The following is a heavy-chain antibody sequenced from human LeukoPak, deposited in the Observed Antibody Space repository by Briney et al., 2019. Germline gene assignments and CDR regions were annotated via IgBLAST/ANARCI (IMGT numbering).Heavy chain of an antibody. D-gene: IGHD2-15*01. J-gene: IGHJ3*02. CDR3: AKGVGVVVGKRSAFDI. CDR1: GYIFTNYW. V-gene: IGHV5-51*01. Sequence: NRGEALKISCKGSGYIFTNYWLCGGRQMPGKGLEWMGIIYPGDSDTRYSPSFQCQVTISADKSINTAYLQWSSLKASDTAMYYCAKGVGVVVGKRSAFDIWGQGTMVTVSP. CDR2: IYPGDSDT.